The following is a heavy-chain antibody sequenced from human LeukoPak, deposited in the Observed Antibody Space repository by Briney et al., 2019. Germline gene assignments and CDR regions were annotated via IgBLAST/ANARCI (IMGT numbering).Heavy chain of an antibody. CDR2: IFYSGST. CDR3: AKSNGYGLVDI. Sequence: SETLSLTCAVYGGSFSGYYWSWIRRPPGKGLEWIGNIFYSGSTYYSPSLRSRVTISLDTSRNQFSLKLNSVTAADTAVYYCAKSNGYGLVDIWGQGTMVTVSS. J-gene: IGHJ3*02. CDR1: GGSFSGYY. V-gene: IGHV4-34*12. D-gene: IGHD3-10*01.